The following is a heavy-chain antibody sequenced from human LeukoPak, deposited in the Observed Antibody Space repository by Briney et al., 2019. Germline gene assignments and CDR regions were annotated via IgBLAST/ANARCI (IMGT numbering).Heavy chain of an antibody. V-gene: IGHV3-30*04. J-gene: IGHJ4*02. Sequence: PGRSLRLSCAASGFTFSSYAMHWVRQAPGKGLEWVAVISYDGSNKYYADSVKGRFTISRDNSKNTLYLQMNGLRAEDTAVYYCARDHSRIAAAGTFGYWGQGTLVTVSS. CDR2: ISYDGSNK. CDR1: GFTFSSYA. D-gene: IGHD6-13*01. CDR3: ARDHSRIAAAGTFGY.